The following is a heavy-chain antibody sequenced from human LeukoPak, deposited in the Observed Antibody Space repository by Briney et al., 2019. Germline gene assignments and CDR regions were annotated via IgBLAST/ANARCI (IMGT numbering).Heavy chain of an antibody. V-gene: IGHV3-49*03. CDR1: GFTFGDYA. J-gene: IGHJ4*02. Sequence: RSLRLSCTASGFTFGDYAMSWFRQAPRKGLEWVGFIRSKAYGGTTEYAASVKGRFTISRDDSKSIAYLQMNSLKTEETAVYYCTRDNTAMVTYPFEYWGQGTLVTVSS. CDR3: TRDNTAMVTYPFEY. CDR2: IRSKAYGGTT. D-gene: IGHD5-18*01.